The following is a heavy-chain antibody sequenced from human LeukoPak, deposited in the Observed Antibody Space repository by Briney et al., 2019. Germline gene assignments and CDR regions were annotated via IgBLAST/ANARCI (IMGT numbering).Heavy chain of an antibody. J-gene: IGHJ3*02. CDR1: GGSISSGSYY. D-gene: IGHD7-27*01. Sequence: SQTLSLTCTVSGGSISSGSYYGSWIRQPAGKGLEWIGRIYTNGSTNYNPSLKSRVTISVDTSKNQFSLKLSSVTAADTAVYYCARDQNWGDAFDIWGQGTMVTVSS. V-gene: IGHV4-61*02. CDR3: ARDQNWGDAFDI. CDR2: IYTNGST.